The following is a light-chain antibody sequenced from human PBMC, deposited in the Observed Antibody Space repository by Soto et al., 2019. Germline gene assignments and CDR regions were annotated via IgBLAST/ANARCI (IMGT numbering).Light chain of an antibody. J-gene: IGKJ4*01. CDR1: QGISSY. V-gene: IGKV1-9*01. Sequence: IQLTQSPPSLSSSLVDIVTITCRASQGISSYLAWYQQKPGKAPKLLIYAASTLQSGVPSRFSGSGSGTDFTLTISSLQPEDFATYYCQQLNSYLALTFGGGTKVDIK. CDR2: AAS. CDR3: QQLNSYLALT.